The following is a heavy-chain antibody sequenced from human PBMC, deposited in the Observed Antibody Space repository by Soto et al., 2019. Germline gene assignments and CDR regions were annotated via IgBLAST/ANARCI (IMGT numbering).Heavy chain of an antibody. CDR2: INHSGST. J-gene: IGHJ6*03. V-gene: IGHV4-34*01. CDR3: ARGIVVVVAATIYYYYYMDV. D-gene: IGHD2-15*01. Sequence: PSETLSLTCAVYGGSFSGYYWSWIRQPPGKGLEWIGEINHSGSTNYNPPLKSRVTISVDTSKNQFSLKLSSVTAADTAVYYCARGIVVVVAATIYYYYYMDVWGKGTTVT. CDR1: GGSFSGYY.